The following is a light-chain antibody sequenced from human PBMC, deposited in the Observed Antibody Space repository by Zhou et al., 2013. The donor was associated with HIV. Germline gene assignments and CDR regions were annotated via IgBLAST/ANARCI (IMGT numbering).Light chain of an antibody. CDR1: QSVSSSY. CDR2: GAS. J-gene: IGKJ2*01. CDR3: QQYNSLPFYT. Sequence: EIVLTQSPGTLSLSPGERATLSCRASQSVSSSYLAWYQQKPGQAPRLLIYGASTRATGIPARFSGSGSGTEFTLTISSLQAEDFAVYYCQQYNSLPFYTFGQGTKLEIK. V-gene: IGKV3-15*01.